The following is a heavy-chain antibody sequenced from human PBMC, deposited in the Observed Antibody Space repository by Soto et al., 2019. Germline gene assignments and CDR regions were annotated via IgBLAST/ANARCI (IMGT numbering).Heavy chain of an antibody. CDR1: GFTVSSNY. Sequence: GGSLRLSCAASGFTVSSNYMSWVRQAPGKGLEWVSVIYSGGSTYYADSVKGRFTISRDNSKNTLYLQMNSLRAEDTAVYYCARLNPLSSYYFDYWGQGTLVTVSS. CDR2: IYSGGST. D-gene: IGHD3-16*02. V-gene: IGHV3-66*02. CDR3: ARLNPLSSYYFDY. J-gene: IGHJ4*02.